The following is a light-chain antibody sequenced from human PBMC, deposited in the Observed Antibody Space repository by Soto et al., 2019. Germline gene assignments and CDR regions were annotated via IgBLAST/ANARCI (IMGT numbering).Light chain of an antibody. Sequence: QSVLTQPASVSGSPGQSITISCTGTSSDIGGYNYVSWYQQYPGKAPKLMIFGVSDRPSGVSNRFSGSKSGTTASLTISGLQAEDEADYYCSSYKTSSTVVVFGGGTTLTVL. J-gene: IGLJ2*01. V-gene: IGLV2-14*01. CDR2: GVS. CDR3: SSYKTSSTVVV. CDR1: SSDIGGYNY.